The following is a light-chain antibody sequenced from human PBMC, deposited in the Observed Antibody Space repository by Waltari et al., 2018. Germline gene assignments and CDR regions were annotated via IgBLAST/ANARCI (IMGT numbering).Light chain of an antibody. CDR2: RNN. CDR1: NYNSGNNF. Sequence: QSVLSQPPSASGTPGQRVTISCSGCNYNSGNNFVYWYHQLPGTAPKLLIYRNNQRPSGGPDRFSGSKSGTSASLAISGLRSEDEADYYCASWDGSLGGVIFGGGTKLTVL. CDR3: ASWDGSLGGVI. J-gene: IGLJ2*01. V-gene: IGLV1-47*01.